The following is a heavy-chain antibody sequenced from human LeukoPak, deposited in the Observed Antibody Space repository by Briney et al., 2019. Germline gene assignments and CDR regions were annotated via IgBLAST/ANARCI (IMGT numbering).Heavy chain of an antibody. CDR2: IIPILGIA. V-gene: IGHV1-69*04. CDR3: ARAMATDPFDY. CDR1: GGTFSSYA. D-gene: IGHD5-12*01. Sequence: GASVKVSCKASGGTFSSYAISWMRQAPGQGLEWMGRIIPILGIANYAQKSQGRVTITADKSTSTAYMELSSLRSEDTAVYYCARAMATDPFDYWGQGTLVTVSS. J-gene: IGHJ4*02.